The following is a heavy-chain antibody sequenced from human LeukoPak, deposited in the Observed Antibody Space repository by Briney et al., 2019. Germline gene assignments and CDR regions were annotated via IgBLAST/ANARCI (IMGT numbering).Heavy chain of an antibody. J-gene: IGHJ3*02. D-gene: IGHD5-24*01. CDR1: GFTFSNYA. Sequence: GGSLRLSCAASGFTFSNYAMSWVRQAPGKGLEWVSAISGSGGTTYYADSVKGRFTISRDNAKNTLYLQMNNLRAEDTAVYYCARAIYDAFDIWGQGTMVTVSS. CDR3: ARAIYDAFDI. V-gene: IGHV3-23*01. CDR2: ISGSGGTT.